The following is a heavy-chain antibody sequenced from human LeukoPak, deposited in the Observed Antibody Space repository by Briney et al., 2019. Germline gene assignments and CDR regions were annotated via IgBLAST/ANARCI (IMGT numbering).Heavy chain of an antibody. Sequence: GGSLRLSCAASGFTFSSYAMHWVRQAPGKGLEWVAVISYDGSNKYYADSMKGRFTISRDNSKNTLYLQMNSLRAEDTAVYYCARDARGAYCGGDCSPYFDYWGQGTLVTVSS. J-gene: IGHJ4*02. CDR1: GFTFSSYA. CDR3: ARDARGAYCGGDCSPYFDY. CDR2: ISYDGSNK. V-gene: IGHV3-30-3*01. D-gene: IGHD2-21*02.